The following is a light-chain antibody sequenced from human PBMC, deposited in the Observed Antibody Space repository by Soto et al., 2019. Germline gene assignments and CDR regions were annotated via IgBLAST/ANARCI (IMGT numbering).Light chain of an antibody. J-gene: IGLJ2*01. CDR2: DVS. Sequence: QSALTQPASVSGSPGQSIAISCTGTSSDIGDYNYVSWYQQHPGKAPKLMIFDVSNRPSGVSNRFSGSMSGNTASLTISGLQPEDEADYYCSSYTGGSTVVFGGGTNLTVL. V-gene: IGLV2-14*01. CDR1: SSDIGDYNY. CDR3: SSYTGGSTVV.